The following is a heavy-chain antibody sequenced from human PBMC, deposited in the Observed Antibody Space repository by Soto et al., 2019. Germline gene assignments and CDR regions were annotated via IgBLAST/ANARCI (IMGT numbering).Heavy chain of an antibody. CDR1: GASITYGAYS. Sequence: SETLSLTCTVSGASITYGAYSWSWIRQTPGKGLEWIGYINHLETTFYNPSFESRLTLSIDRAKNQFSLNLKSMSAADRAVYFCARGGGFDSFDYWGQGILVTVSS. V-gene: IGHV4-30-2*01. D-gene: IGHD3-10*01. CDR2: INHLETT. CDR3: ARGGGFDSFDY. J-gene: IGHJ4*02.